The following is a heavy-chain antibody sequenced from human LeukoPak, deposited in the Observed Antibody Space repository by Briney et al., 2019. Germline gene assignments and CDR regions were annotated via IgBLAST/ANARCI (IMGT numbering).Heavy chain of an antibody. CDR3: ARGYSSSFYQYFDS. CDR1: GFTFSSYS. V-gene: IGHV3-21*01. CDR2: ISSSSSYI. Sequence: GGSLRLSCAASGFTFSSYSMNWVRQAPGKGLEWVSSISSSSSYIYYADSVKGRFTISRDNAKNSLYLQMNSLRAEDTAVYYCARGYSSSFYQYFDSWGQGTLVTVSS. D-gene: IGHD6-6*01. J-gene: IGHJ4*02.